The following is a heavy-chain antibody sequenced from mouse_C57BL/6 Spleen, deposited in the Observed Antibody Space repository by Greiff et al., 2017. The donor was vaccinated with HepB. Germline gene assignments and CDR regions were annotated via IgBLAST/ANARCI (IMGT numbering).Heavy chain of an antibody. CDR2: ISDGGSYT. CDR3: ARAYYSKGDAMDY. D-gene: IGHD2-5*01. J-gene: IGHJ4*01. V-gene: IGHV5-4*03. Sequence: EVKVVESGGGLVKPGGSLKLSCAASGFTFSSYAMSWVRQTPEKRLEWVATISDGGSYTYYPDNVKGRFPISRDNAKNNLYLQMSHLKSEDTAMYDCARAYYSKGDAMDYWGQGTSVTVSS. CDR1: GFTFSSYA.